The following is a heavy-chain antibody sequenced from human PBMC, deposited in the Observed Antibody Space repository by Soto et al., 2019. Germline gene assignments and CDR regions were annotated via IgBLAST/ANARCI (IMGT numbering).Heavy chain of an antibody. J-gene: IGHJ5*01. V-gene: IGHV6-1*01. CDR1: GDSVSTNSAT. D-gene: IGHD2-8*01. Sequence: QVQLQQSGPGLVKPSQTLSLTCDISGDSVSTNSATWNWIRQSPSGGLEWLGRTYYRSKWFHDYAVSVTNRITISPDTSNNQVYLQLNSVTPDDTAVYSCVRLIGNSWLDSWGQGTLVIVSS. CDR2: TYYRSKWFH. CDR3: VRLIGNSWLDS.